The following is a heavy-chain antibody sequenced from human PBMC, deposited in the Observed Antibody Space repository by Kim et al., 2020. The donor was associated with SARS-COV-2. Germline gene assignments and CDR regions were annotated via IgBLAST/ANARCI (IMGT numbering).Heavy chain of an antibody. Sequence: GESLKISCKGSGYSFTSYWIGWVRQMPGKGLEWMGIIYPGDSDTRYSPSFQGQVTISADKSISTAYLQWSSLKASDTAMYYCARGRGVVVRRNWFDPWGQGTLVTVSS. D-gene: IGHD3-22*01. J-gene: IGHJ5*02. CDR2: IYPGDSDT. V-gene: IGHV5-51*01. CDR1: GYSFTSYW. CDR3: ARGRGVVVRRNWFDP.